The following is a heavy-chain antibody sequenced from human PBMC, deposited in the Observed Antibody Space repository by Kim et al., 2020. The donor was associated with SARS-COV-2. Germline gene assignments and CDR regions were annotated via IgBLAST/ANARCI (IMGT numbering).Heavy chain of an antibody. CDR3: ARGRGGGNVHFDY. CDR2: IIPIFGTA. D-gene: IGHD3-16*02. J-gene: IGHJ4*02. V-gene: IGHV1-69*13. CDR1: GGTFSSYA. Sequence: SVKVSCKASGGTFSSYAISWVRQAPGQGLEWMGGIIPIFGTANYAQKFQGRVTITADESTSTAYMDLSSLRSEDTAVYYCARGRGGGNVHFDYWGQGTLVTVSS.